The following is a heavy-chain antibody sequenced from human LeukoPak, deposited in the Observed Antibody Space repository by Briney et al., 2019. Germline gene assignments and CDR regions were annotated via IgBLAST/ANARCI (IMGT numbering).Heavy chain of an antibody. D-gene: IGHD3-22*01. CDR2: VSTYNDNT. CDR1: GYTFTKYG. CDR3: AREFDYYDDSGYSEDL. V-gene: IGHV1-18*01. J-gene: IGHJ5*02. Sequence: ASVKVSCKVSGYTFTKYGIIWVRQAPGQGLEWMRWVSTYNDNTNYAQNLQGRVTMTKDTSTSTAYMELRSLRSDDTAVYYCAREFDYYDDSGYSEDLWGQGTLVTASS.